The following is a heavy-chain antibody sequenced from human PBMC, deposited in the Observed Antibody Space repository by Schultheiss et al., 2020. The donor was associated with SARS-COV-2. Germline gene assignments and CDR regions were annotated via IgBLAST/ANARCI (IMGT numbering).Heavy chain of an antibody. CDR1: GGSISSGGYY. J-gene: IGHJ6*02. Sequence: SETLSLTCTVSGGSISSGGYYWSWIRQHPGKGLEWIGYIYYSGSTNYNPSLKSRVTISVDTSKNQFSLNLTSVTAADTAVYYCARSSYYYDGVDVWGQGTTVTVSS. CDR2: IYYSGST. D-gene: IGHD1-7*01. V-gene: IGHV4-61*08. CDR3: ARSSYYYDGVDV.